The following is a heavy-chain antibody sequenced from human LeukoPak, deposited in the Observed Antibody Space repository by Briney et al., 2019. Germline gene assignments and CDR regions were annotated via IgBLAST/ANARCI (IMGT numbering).Heavy chain of an antibody. CDR2: IGGSGDST. CDR3: AKLPTGYPNWFDP. Sequence: GGSLRLSCAASGFTFSNSVMGWVRQAPGKGLEWVSAIGGSGDSTYYTDSVTGRFTISRDNSKNTLYLQMNSLRAEDTALYYCAKLPTGYPNWFDPWGQGTLVTVSS. J-gene: IGHJ5*02. D-gene: IGHD3-9*01. CDR1: GFTFSNSV. V-gene: IGHV3-23*01.